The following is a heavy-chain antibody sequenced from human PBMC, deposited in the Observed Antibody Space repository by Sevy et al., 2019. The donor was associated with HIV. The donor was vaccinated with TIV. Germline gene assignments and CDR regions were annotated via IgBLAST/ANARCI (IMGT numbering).Heavy chain of an antibody. Sequence: GGSLRLSCGASGFTFSSYDMHWVRQAAGKGLEWVAGIGRGGDAYYPGSVKGRFTISSENAKNSLYLQMNSLRAGDTAVYYCARSGGYSDYGMDVWGQGTTVTVSS. J-gene: IGHJ6*02. D-gene: IGHD5-12*01. CDR2: IGRGGDA. CDR3: ARSGGYSDYGMDV. CDR1: GFTFSSYD. V-gene: IGHV3-13*01.